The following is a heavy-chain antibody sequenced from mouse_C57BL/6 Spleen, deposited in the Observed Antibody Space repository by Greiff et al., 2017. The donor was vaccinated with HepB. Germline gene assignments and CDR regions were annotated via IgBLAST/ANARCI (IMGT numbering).Heavy chain of an antibody. V-gene: IGHV5-9-1*02. Sequence: EVKVVESGEGLVKPGGSLKLSCAASGFTFSSYAMSWVRQTPEKRLEWVAYISSGGDYIYYADTVKGRFTISRDNARNTLYLQMSSLKSEDTAMYYCTREKTTVRYFDVWGTGTTVTVSS. CDR2: ISSGGDYI. D-gene: IGHD1-3*01. CDR3: TREKTTVRYFDV. J-gene: IGHJ1*03. CDR1: GFTFSSYA.